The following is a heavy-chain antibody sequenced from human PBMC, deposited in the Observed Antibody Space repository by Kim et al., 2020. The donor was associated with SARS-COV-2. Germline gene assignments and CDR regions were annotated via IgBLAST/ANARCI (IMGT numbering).Heavy chain of an antibody. D-gene: IGHD3-3*01. CDR2: ISWNSGSI. CDR1: GFTFGDYA. Sequence: GGSLRLSCAASGFTFGDYAMHWVRQAPGKGLEWVSGISWNSGSIGYADSVKGRFTISRDNAKNSLYLQMNSLRAEDTALYYCAKKKIKRYYDFWSGSHDIWGQGTMVTVSS. CDR3: AKKKIKRYYDFWSGSHDI. J-gene: IGHJ3*02. V-gene: IGHV3-9*01.